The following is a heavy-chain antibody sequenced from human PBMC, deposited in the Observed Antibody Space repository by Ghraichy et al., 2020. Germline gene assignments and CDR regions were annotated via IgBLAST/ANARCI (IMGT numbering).Heavy chain of an antibody. CDR1: GYTFTSYY. J-gene: IGHJ4*02. CDR3: ARDGHGPIVVVPAAH. D-gene: IGHD2-2*01. CDR2: INPSGGST. Sequence: ASVKVSCKASGYTFTSYYMHWVRQAPGQGLEWMGIINPSGGSTSYAQKFQGRVTMTRDTSTSTVYMELSSLRSEDTAVCYCARDGHGPIVVVPAAHWGQGTLVTVSS. V-gene: IGHV1-46*01.